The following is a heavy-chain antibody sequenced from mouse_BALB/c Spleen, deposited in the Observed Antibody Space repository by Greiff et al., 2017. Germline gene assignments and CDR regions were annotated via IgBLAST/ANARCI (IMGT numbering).Heavy chain of an antibody. Sequence: DVKLVESGGGLVQPGGSRKLSCAASGFTFSSFGMHWVRQAPEKGLEWVAYISSGSSTIYYADTVKGRFTISRDNPKNTLFLQMTSLRSEDTAMYYCARRAIYDGYYGAMDYWGQGTSVTVSS. CDR3: ARRAIYDGYYGAMDY. V-gene: IGHV5-17*02. D-gene: IGHD2-3*01. CDR1: GFTFSSFG. CDR2: ISSGSSTI. J-gene: IGHJ4*01.